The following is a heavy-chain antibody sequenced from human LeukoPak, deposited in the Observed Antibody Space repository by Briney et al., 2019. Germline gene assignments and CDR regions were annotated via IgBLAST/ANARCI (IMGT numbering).Heavy chain of an antibody. CDR1: GGSFSSYY. V-gene: IGHV4-34*01. D-gene: IGHD3-22*01. CDR2: INHSGTT. CDR3: ARGENYYDSSAYDY. Sequence: SETLSLTCAVYGGSFSSYYWYWIRQPPGKGLEWIGEINHSGTTNYNPSLKSRVTISVDTSKNQFSLRLSSVTAADTAVYYCARGENYYDSSAYDYWGQGTLVTVSS. J-gene: IGHJ4*02.